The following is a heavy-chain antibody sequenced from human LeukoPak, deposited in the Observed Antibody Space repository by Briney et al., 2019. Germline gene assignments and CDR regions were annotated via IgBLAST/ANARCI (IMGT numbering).Heavy chain of an antibody. CDR1: GFTFGDYA. V-gene: IGHV3-49*04. D-gene: IGHD3-9*01. J-gene: IGHJ4*02. CDR2: IRSKAYGGTT. Sequence: PGRSLRLSGTASGFTFGDYAMSWVRQAPGKGLEWVGFIRSKAYGGTTEYAASVKGRFTISRDDSKSIAYLQMNSLKTEDTAVYYCTREGYFDWLLTPDYWGQGTLVTVSS. CDR3: TREGYFDWLLTPDY.